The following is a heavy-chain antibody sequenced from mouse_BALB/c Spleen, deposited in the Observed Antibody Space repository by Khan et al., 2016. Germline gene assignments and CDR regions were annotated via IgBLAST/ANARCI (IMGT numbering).Heavy chain of an antibody. V-gene: IGHV5-6-5*01. CDR2: ISSGGST. CDR1: GFTFSSYA. J-gene: IGHJ4*01. CDR3: AKRDYYAMDY. Sequence: EVELVESGGGLVKPGGSVKLSCAASGFTFSSYAMSWVRQTPEKRLEWVASISSGGSTYYPDSVKGRLSISRDIARNILYLHMCSLGSEDRARYYGAKRDYYAMDYRGQGTSVTVSS.